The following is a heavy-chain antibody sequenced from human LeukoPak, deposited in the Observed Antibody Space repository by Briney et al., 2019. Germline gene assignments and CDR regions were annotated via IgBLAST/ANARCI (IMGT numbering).Heavy chain of an antibody. Sequence: PGGSLRLSCAASGFTFSGSAMHWVRQASGKGLEWVGRIRSKANSYATAYAASVKGRFTISRDDSKNTAYLQMNSLKTEDTAVYYCTGREMATTLNDYWGQGTLVTVSS. J-gene: IGHJ4*02. CDR1: GFTFSGSA. V-gene: IGHV3-73*01. D-gene: IGHD5-24*01. CDR2: IRSKANSYAT. CDR3: TGREMATTLNDY.